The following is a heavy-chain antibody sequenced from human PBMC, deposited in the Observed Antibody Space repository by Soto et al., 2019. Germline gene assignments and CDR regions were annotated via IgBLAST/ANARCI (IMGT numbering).Heavy chain of an antibody. D-gene: IGHD3-9*01. V-gene: IGHV1-18*01. CDR1: GYTFTSYG. CDR2: ISAYNGNT. CDR3: ARDHYDILTGGGNWFDP. J-gene: IGHJ5*02. Sequence: ASVKVSCKASGYTFTSYGISWVRQAPGQGLEWMGWISAYNGNTNYAQKLQGRVTMTTDTSTSTAYMELRSLRSDDTAVYYCARDHYDILTGGGNWFDPWGQGTLVTVSS.